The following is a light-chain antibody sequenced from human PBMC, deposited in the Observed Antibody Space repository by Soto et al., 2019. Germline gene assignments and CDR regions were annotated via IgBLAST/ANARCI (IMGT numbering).Light chain of an antibody. J-gene: IGKJ2*01. CDR3: QQYNSYST. Sequence: IQLTQSPSFLSASVGDRVRITCRASQGISSYIAWYQQKPGKAPKLLIYAASTLQSGVPSRFSGSGSGTDFTLTISSLQPDDFATYYCQQYNSYSTFGQGTKVDIK. V-gene: IGKV1-9*01. CDR1: QGISSY. CDR2: AAS.